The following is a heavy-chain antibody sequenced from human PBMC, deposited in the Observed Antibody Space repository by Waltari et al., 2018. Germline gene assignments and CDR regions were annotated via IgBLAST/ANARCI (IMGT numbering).Heavy chain of an antibody. D-gene: IGHD6-19*01. J-gene: IGHJ4*02. CDR3: ARGVGAVAGPYFDY. Sequence: QVQLVQSGAEVKKPGASVKVSCKASGYTFTGYFIHWVRQAPGQGLEWLGGTNPGSGDTNYAQNFKGRVTMTTDTSISTADMDLTRLRSDDTAVYYCARGVGAVAGPYFDYWGQGTLITVSS. CDR2: TNPGSGDT. CDR1: GYTFTGYF. V-gene: IGHV1-2*02.